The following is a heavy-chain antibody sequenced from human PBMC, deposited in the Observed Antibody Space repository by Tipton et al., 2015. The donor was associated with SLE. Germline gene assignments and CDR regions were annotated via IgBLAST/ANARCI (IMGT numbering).Heavy chain of an antibody. V-gene: IGHV4-59*11. J-gene: IGHJ3*02. CDR1: GGSISSHY. CDR3: AVDDAFDI. CDR2: IYYSGST. Sequence: TLSLTCTVSGGSISSHYWSWIRQPLGKGLEWIGYIYYSGSTYYNPSLKSRVTISVDTSKNQFSLKLSSVTAADTAVYYCAVDDAFDIWGQGTMVTVSS.